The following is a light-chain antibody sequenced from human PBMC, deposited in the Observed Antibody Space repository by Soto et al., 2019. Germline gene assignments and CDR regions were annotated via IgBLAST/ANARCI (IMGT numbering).Light chain of an antibody. J-gene: IGKJ5*01. CDR2: DAS. CDR1: ESVGRH. Sequence: EIVVTQSAATLSVSPWERATLSCRASESVGRHLAWYHQKPGQAPKLLIFDASPRATGVPARFSGSGSGTEFTLTVSSLQSEDIAVYFCQQYNNWPPNFGQGTDWRL. CDR3: QQYNNWPPN. V-gene: IGKV3-15*01.